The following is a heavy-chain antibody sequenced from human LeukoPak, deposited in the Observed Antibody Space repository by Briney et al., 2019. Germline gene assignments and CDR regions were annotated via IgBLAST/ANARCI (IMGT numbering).Heavy chain of an antibody. CDR2: MNPNSGNT. CDR1: GYTFTSYD. J-gene: IGHJ6*03. V-gene: IGHV1-8*01. Sequence: ASVKVSCEASGYTFTSYDINWVRQATGQGLEWMGWMNPNSGNTGYAQKFQGRVTMTRNTSISTAYMELSSLRSEDTAVYYCARNLEWLLSHYYYYMDVWGKGTTVTVSS. D-gene: IGHD3-3*01. CDR3: ARNLEWLLSHYYYYMDV.